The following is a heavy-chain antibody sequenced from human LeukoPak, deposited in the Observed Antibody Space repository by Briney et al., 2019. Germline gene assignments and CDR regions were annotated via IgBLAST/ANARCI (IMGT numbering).Heavy chain of an antibody. V-gene: IGHV3-66*01. CDR1: GVTLSSNY. D-gene: IGHD3-22*01. CDR2: IYSGGST. J-gene: IGHJ6*02. Sequence: PGGSLRLSCAASGVTLSSNYMSWVRQAPGKGLEWVSVIYSGGSTYYADSVTGRFNISRDNSKNTLCLQMNSMRAEDTAVYYYARDRGNYYDSSGYYSNYYYYGMDVWGQGTTVTVSS. CDR3: ARDRGNYYDSSGYYSNYYYYGMDV.